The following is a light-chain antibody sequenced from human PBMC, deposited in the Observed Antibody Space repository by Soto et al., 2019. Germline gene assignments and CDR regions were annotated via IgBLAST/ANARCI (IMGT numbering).Light chain of an antibody. J-gene: IGKJ5*01. V-gene: IGKV1-33*01. CDR3: QQYDNLIT. Sequence: EIQMTQSPSSLSASVGDRVTITCQASQDISNYLNWYQQKPGKAPKLLIYDASNLETGVPSRFSGSGSGTDFTFTISSLQPEDIATYYCQQYDNLITFGQGTRLENK. CDR1: QDISNY. CDR2: DAS.